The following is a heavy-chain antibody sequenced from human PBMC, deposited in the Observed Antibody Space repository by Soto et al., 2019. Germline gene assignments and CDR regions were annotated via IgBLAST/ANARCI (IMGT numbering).Heavy chain of an antibody. CDR1: GGTVASSHW. CDR3: GRQYCTRTTCDGWFDP. Sequence: SETLSLTCGVSGGTVASSHWWSWVRQSPGRGLEWIGNVYHTGDTNFNPSLQSRVTFSADKSISTAYLQWSSLKASDTAIYYCGRQYCTRTTCDGWFDPWGQGTLVTVSS. D-gene: IGHD2-2*01. CDR2: VYHTGDT. J-gene: IGHJ5*02. V-gene: IGHV4-4*02.